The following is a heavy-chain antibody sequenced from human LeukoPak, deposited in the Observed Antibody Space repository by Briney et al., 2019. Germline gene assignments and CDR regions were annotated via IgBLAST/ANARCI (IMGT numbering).Heavy chain of an antibody. CDR2: IKENGSEK. CDR1: GFTFSNYW. CDR3: ASGRQLGY. V-gene: IGHV3-7*01. Sequence: GGSLRLSCAASGFTFSNYWMSWVRQAPGKGLEWVANIKENGSEKYYVDSVKGRFTISRDNARNSLYLQMNSLRAEDTAVYYCASGRQLGYWGQGTLVTVSS. D-gene: IGHD6-13*01. J-gene: IGHJ4*02.